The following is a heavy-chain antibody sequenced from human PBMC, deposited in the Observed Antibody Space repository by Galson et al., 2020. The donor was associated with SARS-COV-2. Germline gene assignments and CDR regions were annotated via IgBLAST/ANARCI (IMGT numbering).Heavy chain of an antibody. CDR3: TRGSNSSPFYHFDP. J-gene: IGHJ5*02. V-gene: IGHV1-2*06. Sequence: ASVKVCCKASGYTFSGHYMHWVRLAPGQGLEWMGRINPNSGDTDVAQKFQGRVTMTTDTSLTTAYMELSRLTSDDTAVYYCTRGSNSSPFYHFDPWGQGTLVTVSS. CDR2: INPNSGDT. CDR1: GYTFSGHY. D-gene: IGHD3-10*01.